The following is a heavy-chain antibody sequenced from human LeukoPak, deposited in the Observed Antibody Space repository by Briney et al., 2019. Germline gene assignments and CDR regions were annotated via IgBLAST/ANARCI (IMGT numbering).Heavy chain of an antibody. Sequence: GGSLRLSCAASGFTFCSYSMNWVRQAPGKGLEWVSYISSSSSTIYYADSVKGRFTISRDNAKNSLYLQMNSLRAEDTAVYYCARHGRYCSSTSCYTYWGQGTLVTVSS. CDR2: ISSSSSTI. V-gene: IGHV3-48*01. CDR3: ARHGRYCSSTSCYTY. CDR1: GFTFCSYS. D-gene: IGHD2-2*02. J-gene: IGHJ4*02.